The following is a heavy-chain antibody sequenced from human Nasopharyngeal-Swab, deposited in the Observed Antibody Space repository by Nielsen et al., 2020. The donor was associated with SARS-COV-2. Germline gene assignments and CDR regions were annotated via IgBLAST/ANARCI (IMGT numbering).Heavy chain of an antibody. CDR1: GFTVSSNY. Sequence: GGSLRLSCAASGFTVSSNYMSWVRQAPGKGLEWVGRIKSKTDGGTTDYAAPVKGRFTISRDDSKNTLYLQMNSLKTEDTAVYYCTTVPETYYDILTGYYTLDYWGQGTLVTVSS. D-gene: IGHD3-9*01. V-gene: IGHV3-15*01. CDR2: IKSKTDGGTT. J-gene: IGHJ4*02. CDR3: TTVPETYYDILTGYYTLDY.